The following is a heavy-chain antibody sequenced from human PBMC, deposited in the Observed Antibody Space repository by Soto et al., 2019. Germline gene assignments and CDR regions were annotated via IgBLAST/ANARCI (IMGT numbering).Heavy chain of an antibody. CDR2: ISYDGNNK. J-gene: IGHJ6*02. CDR3: ARAGCDGGSCYTLVGLRYGMDV. CDR1: GFTFSSYA. V-gene: IGHV3-30-3*01. D-gene: IGHD2-15*01. Sequence: QVPLVESGGGVVQPGRSLRLSCAASGFTFSSYAMYWVRQAPGKGLEWMTVISYDGNNKYYADSVKGRFTISRDNFKNRLYLQRNSLRAEDTAVYYCARAGCDGGSCYTLVGLRYGMDVWGQGTTVTVSS.